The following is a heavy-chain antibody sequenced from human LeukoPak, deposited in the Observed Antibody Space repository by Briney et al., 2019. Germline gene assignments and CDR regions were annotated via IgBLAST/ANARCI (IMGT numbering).Heavy chain of an antibody. CDR2: INPNSGGT. J-gene: IGHJ4*02. CDR3: ARDRGRGLLLLF. D-gene: IGHD3-22*01. CDR1: GYTFTGYY. V-gene: IGHV1-2*02. Sequence: ASVKVSCKASGYTFTGYYIHWVRQAPGQGLEWMGWINPNSGGTNYAQKFQGRVTMTRDTSISTTYMGLSRLRSDDTAVYYCARDRGRGLLLLFWGQGTLVTVSS.